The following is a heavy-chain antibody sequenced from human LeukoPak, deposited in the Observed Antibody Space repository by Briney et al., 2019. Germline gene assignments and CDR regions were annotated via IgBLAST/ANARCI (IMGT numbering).Heavy chain of an antibody. CDR2: ISYDGSNK. Sequence: PGGSLRLSCAASGFTFSSYGMHWVRQAPGKGLEWVAVISYDGSNKYYADSVKGRFTISRDNSKNTLYLQMNSLRAEDTAVYYCAKDNYYDTEVYYYGMDVWGQGTTVTVSS. CDR3: AKDNYYDTEVYYYGMDV. CDR1: GFTFSSYG. D-gene: IGHD3-22*01. J-gene: IGHJ6*02. V-gene: IGHV3-30*18.